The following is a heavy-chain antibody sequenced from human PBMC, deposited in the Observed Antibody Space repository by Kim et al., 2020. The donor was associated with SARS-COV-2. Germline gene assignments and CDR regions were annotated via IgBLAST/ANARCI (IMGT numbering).Heavy chain of an antibody. CDR1: GFTFSSYA. V-gene: IGHV3-23*03. CDR2: IYSGDSST. Sequence: GGSLRLSCAASGFTFSSYAMSWVRQAPGKVLEWVSVIYSGDSSTYYADSVKGRFTISRDNSKNTLYLQMNSLRAEDTAVYYCAKDRDRRNTFGGVIVTGPFDYWGQGTLVTVSS. J-gene: IGHJ4*02. CDR3: AKDRDRRNTFGGVIVTGPFDY. D-gene: IGHD3-16*02.